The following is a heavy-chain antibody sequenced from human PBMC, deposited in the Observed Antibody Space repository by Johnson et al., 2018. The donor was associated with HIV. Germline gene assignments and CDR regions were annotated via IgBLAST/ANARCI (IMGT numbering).Heavy chain of an antibody. CDR3: AREGDGGAFDI. V-gene: IGHV3-30-3*01. CDR1: GFTFSSYA. CDR2: LSYDGSNK. Sequence: QVQLVESGGGVVQPGRSLRLSCAASGFTFSSYAMHWVRQAPGKGLEWVAVLSYDGSNKYYADSVKGRFSISRDNAKSSLYLQMNSLRAEDTALYYCAREGDGGAFDIWGQGTMVTVSS. J-gene: IGHJ3*02. D-gene: IGHD3-16*01.